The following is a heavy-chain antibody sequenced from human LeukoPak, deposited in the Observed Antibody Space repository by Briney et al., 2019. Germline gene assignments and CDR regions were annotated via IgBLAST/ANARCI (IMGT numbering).Heavy chain of an antibody. CDR1: GGSISSYY. J-gene: IGHJ6*03. D-gene: IGHD3-10*02. CDR3: ARDLFAYMDV. V-gene: IGHV4-59*01. Sequence: SETLSLTCTVSGGSISSYYWSWIRQPPGKGLEWIGYIYYSGSTNYNPSLKSRVTISVDTSKNQFSLKLSSVTAADTAVYYCARDLFAYMDVWGKGTTVTISS. CDR2: IYYSGST.